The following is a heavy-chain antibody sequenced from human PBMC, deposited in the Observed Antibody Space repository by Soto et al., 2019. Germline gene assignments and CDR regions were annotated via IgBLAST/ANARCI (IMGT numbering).Heavy chain of an antibody. J-gene: IGHJ6*02. V-gene: IGHV3-30*18. D-gene: IGHD6-13*01. CDR1: GFTFSSYG. CDR3: AKAPYRSSWYDRDYYYGMDV. CDR2: ISYDGSNK. Sequence: GGSLRLSCAASGFTFSSYGMHWVRQAPGKGLEWVAVISYDGSNKYYADSVKGRFTISRDNSKNTLYLQMNSLRAEDTAVYYCAKAPYRSSWYDRDYYYGMDVWGQGTTVTVSS.